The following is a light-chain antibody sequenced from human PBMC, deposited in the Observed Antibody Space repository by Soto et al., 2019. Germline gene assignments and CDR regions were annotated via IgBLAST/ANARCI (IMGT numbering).Light chain of an antibody. CDR2: GAS. Sequence: EIVMTQSPATLSVSPGERATLSCRASQSVTSNLAWYQQKPGQAPRLLIYGASTRATGVPARFSGSGSGTEFTLTIDSLQSEDFAVYFCQQYGSSLTWTFGQGTKVDIK. V-gene: IGKV3-15*01. CDR1: QSVTSN. J-gene: IGKJ1*01. CDR3: QQYGSSLTWT.